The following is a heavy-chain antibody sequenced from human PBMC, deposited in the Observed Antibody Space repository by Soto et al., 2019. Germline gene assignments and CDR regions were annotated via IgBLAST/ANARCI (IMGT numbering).Heavy chain of an antibody. J-gene: IGHJ3*02. V-gene: IGHV3-23*01. D-gene: IGHD3-10*01. CDR3: AKDPGRGGAFDI. Sequence: EVQLLESGGGLVQPGGSLRLSCAASGFTFSSYAMSWVRQAPGKGLEWVSAISGSGGSTYYADSVKGRFTISRDNSKNTLYLQMNSLRAEDTAVDYCAKDPGRGGAFDIWGQGTMVTVSS. CDR2: ISGSGGST. CDR1: GFTFSSYA.